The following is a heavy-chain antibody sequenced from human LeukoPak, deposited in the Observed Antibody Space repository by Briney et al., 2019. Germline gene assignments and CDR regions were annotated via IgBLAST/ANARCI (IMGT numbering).Heavy chain of an antibody. CDR1: GFTFSSYG. CDR3: TRDMQGSRLYLVGSQND. J-gene: IGHJ4*02. Sequence: GGSLRLSCGVSGFTFSSYGMHWVRQAPGKGLGWVAYIRYDGSNRHYADSVKGRFTISRDNAMNSLYLQMNSLRAEDSALYYCTRDMQGSRLYLVGSQNDWGQGTLVTVSS. D-gene: IGHD1-26*01. CDR2: IRYDGSNR. V-gene: IGHV3-30*02.